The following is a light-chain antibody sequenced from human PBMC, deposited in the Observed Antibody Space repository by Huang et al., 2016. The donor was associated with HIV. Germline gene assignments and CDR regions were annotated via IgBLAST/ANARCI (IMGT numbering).Light chain of an antibody. Sequence: EVVLTQSPGTRSLSPGEGATLSCRASQAVSGDYFAWYQHKPGQAPRLLIYGASSRAAGIPDRFSGSGSGTDFTLTISRVEPEDFAVYYCQQYGNSASYTFGQGTKLEIK. CDR3: QQYGNSASYT. J-gene: IGKJ2*01. CDR1: QAVSGDY. V-gene: IGKV3-20*01. CDR2: GAS.